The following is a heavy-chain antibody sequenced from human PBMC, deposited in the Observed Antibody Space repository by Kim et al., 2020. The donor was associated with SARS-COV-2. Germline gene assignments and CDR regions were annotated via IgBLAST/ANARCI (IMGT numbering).Heavy chain of an antibody. Sequence: ASVKVSCKASGYTFTGYYMHWVRQAPGQGLEWMGWINPNSGGTNYAQKFQGWVTMTRDTSISTAYMELSRLRSDDTAVYYCARGRDLGWELWNWFDPWGQGTLVTVSS. J-gene: IGHJ5*02. CDR3: ARGRDLGWELWNWFDP. D-gene: IGHD1-26*01. CDR2: INPNSGGT. CDR1: GYTFTGYY. V-gene: IGHV1-2*04.